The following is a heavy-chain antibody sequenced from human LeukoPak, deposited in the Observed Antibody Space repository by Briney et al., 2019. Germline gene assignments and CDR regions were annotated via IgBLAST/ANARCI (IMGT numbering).Heavy chain of an antibody. Sequence: SETLSLTCTVSGGSMSSYYWSWIRQPAGKGLEWIGRIYTSGSTNYNPSLKSRVTMSVDTSKNHFSLKLSSVTAADTAVYFCARETYSSGWYPVAFDIWGQGTMVTVSS. J-gene: IGHJ3*02. V-gene: IGHV4-4*07. CDR1: GGSMSSYY. D-gene: IGHD6-19*01. CDR3: ARETYSSGWYPVAFDI. CDR2: IYTSGST.